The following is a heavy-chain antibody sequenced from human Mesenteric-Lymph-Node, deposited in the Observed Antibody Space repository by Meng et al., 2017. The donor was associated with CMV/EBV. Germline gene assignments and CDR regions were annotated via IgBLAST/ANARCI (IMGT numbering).Heavy chain of an antibody. Sequence: GGSLRLSCAASGFTFSSYAMSWVRQAPGKGLEWVSAISGSGGSTYYADSVKGRFTISRDDSKNTAYLQMNSLTIEDTAVYYCTRAPDINYYGSGTDFWGQGTLVTVSS. CDR1: GFTFSSYA. D-gene: IGHD3-10*01. CDR3: TRAPDINYYGSGTDF. CDR2: ISGSGGST. V-gene: IGHV3-23*01. J-gene: IGHJ4*02.